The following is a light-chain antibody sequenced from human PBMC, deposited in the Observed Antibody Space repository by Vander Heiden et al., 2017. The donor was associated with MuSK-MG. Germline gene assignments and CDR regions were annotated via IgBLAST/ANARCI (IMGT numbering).Light chain of an antibody. CDR2: AKT. J-gene: IGLJ2*01. Sequence: SSELTQDPAVSVALGQTVRITCQGDSLRTYSASWYQPTPGQAPVPVISAKTSGPSGTPARFSGSSSGNTASLTTPGAHAEEEADYYCHSRDTSTNLVIFGGGTRLTVL. CDR1: SLRTYS. V-gene: IGLV3-19*01. CDR3: HSRDTSTNLVI.